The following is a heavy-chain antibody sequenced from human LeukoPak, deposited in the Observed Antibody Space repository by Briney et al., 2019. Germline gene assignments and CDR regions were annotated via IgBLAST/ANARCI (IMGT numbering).Heavy chain of an antibody. CDR1: GFTFSGSA. J-gene: IGHJ4*02. V-gene: IGHV3-73*01. CDR2: IRSNYAT. D-gene: IGHD3-10*01. Sequence: PGGSLRLSCAGSGFTFSGSAIHWVRQASGKGLEWVGRIRSNYATTYAASTKGRFSISRDDSQNMAYLQINSLKTEDTAVYYCTRLYDGSGTYYNGDHWGQGTLVTVSA. CDR3: TRLYDGSGTYYNGDH.